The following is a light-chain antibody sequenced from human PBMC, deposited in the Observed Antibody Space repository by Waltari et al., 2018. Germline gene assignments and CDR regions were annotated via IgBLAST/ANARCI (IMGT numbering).Light chain of an antibody. J-gene: IGLJ3*02. CDR2: DTS. Sequence: QAVVTQEPSLTVSPGGTVTLTCGSSTGAVTSGQYPYWFQQKPGQVPKARIFDTSNKNTWTPARFSGSLLGGKAALTLSGAQPEDEAEYYCLLWYSGARWVFGGGTKLSVL. CDR1: TGAVTSGQY. V-gene: IGLV7-46*01. CDR3: LLWYSGARWV.